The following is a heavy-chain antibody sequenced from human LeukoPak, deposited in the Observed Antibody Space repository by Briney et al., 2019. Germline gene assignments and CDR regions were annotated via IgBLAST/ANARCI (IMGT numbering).Heavy chain of an antibody. CDR2: IYYSGST. J-gene: IGHJ3*02. CDR1: DGSISRYY. CDR3: ARHIDGFDI. Sequence: SETLSLTCTVSDGSISRYYWSWIRQPPGKGLEWIGSIYYSGSTYYNPSLKSRVTISVDTSKNQFSLKLSSVTAADTAVYYCARHIDGFDIWGQGTMVTVSS. V-gene: IGHV4-39*01.